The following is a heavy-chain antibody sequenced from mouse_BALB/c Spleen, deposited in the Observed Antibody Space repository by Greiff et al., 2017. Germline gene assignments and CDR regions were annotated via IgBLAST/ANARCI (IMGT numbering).Heavy chain of an antibody. D-gene: IGHD2-10*02. CDR2: ISDGGSYT. V-gene: IGHV5-4*02. CDR1: GFTFSDYY. CDR3: ARDVYGNYYFDY. J-gene: IGHJ2*01. Sequence: EVKLMESGGGLVKPGGSLKLSCAASGFTFSDYYMYWVRQTPEKRLEWVATISDGGSYTYYPDSVKGRFTISRDNAKNNLYLQMSSLKSEDTAMYYCARDVYGNYYFDYWGQGTTLTVSS.